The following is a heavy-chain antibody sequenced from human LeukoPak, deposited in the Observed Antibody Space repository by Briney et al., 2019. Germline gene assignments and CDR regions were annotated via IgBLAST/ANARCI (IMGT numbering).Heavy chain of an antibody. V-gene: IGHV1-18*04. CDR1: GYTFTSYG. J-gene: IGHJ4*02. CDR2: ISAYSGNT. D-gene: IGHD3-9*01. CDR3: ARACILTGYCTFDY. Sequence: ASVKVSCKASGYTFTSYGISWVRQAPGQGLEWMGWISAYSGNTNYAQKLQGRITMTTDTSTSTAYMELRSLRSDDTAVYYCARACILTGYCTFDYWGQGTLVTVSS.